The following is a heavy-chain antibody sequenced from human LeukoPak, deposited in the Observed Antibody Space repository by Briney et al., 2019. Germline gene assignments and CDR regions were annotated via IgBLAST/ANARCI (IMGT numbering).Heavy chain of an antibody. V-gene: IGHV4-59*12. J-gene: IGHJ4*02. D-gene: IGHD1-26*01. Sequence: PSETLSLTCTVSGGSISSYYWSWIRQLPGKGLEWIGYIYYSGSTNYNPSLKSRVTMSVDTSKNQFSLKLSSATAADTAVYYCARDVSGSHDYWGQGTLVTVSS. CDR3: ARDVSGSHDY. CDR1: GGSISSYY. CDR2: IYYSGST.